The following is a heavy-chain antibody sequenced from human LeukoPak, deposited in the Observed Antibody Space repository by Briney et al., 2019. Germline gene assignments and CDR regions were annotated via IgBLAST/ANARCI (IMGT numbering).Heavy chain of an antibody. CDR2: FDPEDGET. Sequence: ASVKVSCKVSGYTLTELSMHWVRQAPGKGLEWMGGFDPEDGETIYAQKFQGRVTMTEDTSTDTAYMELSSLRSEDTAVYYCARESSSGYGYVFRYWGQGTLVIVSS. J-gene: IGHJ4*02. V-gene: IGHV1-24*01. CDR1: GYTLTELS. D-gene: IGHD5-18*01. CDR3: ARESSSGYGYVFRY.